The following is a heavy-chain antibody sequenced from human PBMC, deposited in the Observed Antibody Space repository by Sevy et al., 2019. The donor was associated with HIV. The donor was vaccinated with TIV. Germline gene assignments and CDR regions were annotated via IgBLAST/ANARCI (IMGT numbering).Heavy chain of an antibody. CDR3: ASPYDSSGHDAFDI. V-gene: IGHV3-30-3*01. J-gene: IGHJ3*02. CDR2: ISYDGSNK. D-gene: IGHD3-22*01. Sequence: QLGGSLRLSCAASGFTFSSYAMHWVRQAPGKGLEWVAVISYDGSNKYYADSVKGRFTISRDNSKNTLYLQMNSLRAEDTAVYYCASPYDSSGHDAFDIWGQGTMVTVSS. CDR1: GFTFSSYA.